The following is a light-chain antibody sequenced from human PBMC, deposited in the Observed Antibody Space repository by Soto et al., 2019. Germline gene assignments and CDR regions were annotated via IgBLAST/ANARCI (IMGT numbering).Light chain of an antibody. V-gene: IGKV1-13*02. CDR1: QDIRGA. CDR3: QQFLSYPIT. J-gene: IGKJ5*01. CDR2: DAS. Sequence: IQLTQSPASLSASVGDKGTITCRASQDIRGALAWYQQSPGEAPRLLIYDASTLESGVPSRFSGSSSGTHFTLTISGLQPEDFATYYCQQFLSYPITFGQGTRLE.